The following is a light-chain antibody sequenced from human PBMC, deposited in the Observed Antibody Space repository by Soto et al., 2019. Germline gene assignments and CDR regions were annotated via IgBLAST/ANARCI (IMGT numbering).Light chain of an antibody. V-gene: IGKV1-27*01. Sequence: DIQMTQSPSSLSASVGDRVTITCRASQGISNYLAWYQQKPGKVPKLLIYAASNLQSGVPSRFSGSGSGTGFTLTISSLQPEDVATYYCQTYNRVRPTFGQGTKLEIK. CDR1: QGISNY. CDR3: QTYNRVRPT. CDR2: AAS. J-gene: IGKJ2*01.